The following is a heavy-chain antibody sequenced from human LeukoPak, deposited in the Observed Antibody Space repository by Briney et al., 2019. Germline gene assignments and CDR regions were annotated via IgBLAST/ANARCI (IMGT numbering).Heavy chain of an antibody. J-gene: IGHJ3*02. CDR2: INWNGGST. CDR1: GFTFSSYW. CDR3: ARDQGDYGGNSGASDI. V-gene: IGHV3-20*04. Sequence: GGSLRLSCVTSGFTFSSYWMSWVRQAPGKGLEWVSGINWNGGSTGYADSVKGRFTISRDNAKNSLYLQMNSLRAEDTALYYCARDQGDYGGNSGASDIWGQGTMVTVSS. D-gene: IGHD4-23*01.